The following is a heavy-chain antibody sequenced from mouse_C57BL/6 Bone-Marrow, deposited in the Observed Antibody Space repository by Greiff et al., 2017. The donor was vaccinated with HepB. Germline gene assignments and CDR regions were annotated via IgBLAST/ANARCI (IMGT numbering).Heavy chain of an antibody. CDR1: GFNIKDDY. Sequence: EVQLVESGAELVRPGASVKLSCTASGFNIKDDYMHWVKQRPEQGLEWIGWIDPENGDTEYASKFQGKATITADTSSNTAYLQLSSLTSEDTAVYYCTIITTVALDYWGQGTTLTVSS. CDR3: TIITTVALDY. CDR2: IDPENGDT. J-gene: IGHJ2*01. V-gene: IGHV14-4*01. D-gene: IGHD1-1*01.